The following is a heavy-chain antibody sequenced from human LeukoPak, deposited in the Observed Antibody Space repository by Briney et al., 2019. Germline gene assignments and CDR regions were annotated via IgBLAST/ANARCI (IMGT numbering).Heavy chain of an antibody. CDR2: INPNSGGT. J-gene: IGHJ5*02. D-gene: IGHD3-3*01. CDR3: ARDNPTIFGVVTTNWFDP. V-gene: IGHV7-4-1*02. Sequence: GASVKVSCKASGYTFTGYYMHWVRQAPGQGLEWMGWINPNSGGTNYAQGFTGRFVFSLDTSVSTAYLQISSLKAEDTAVYYCARDNPTIFGVVTTNWFDPWGQGTLVTVSS. CDR1: GYTFTGYY.